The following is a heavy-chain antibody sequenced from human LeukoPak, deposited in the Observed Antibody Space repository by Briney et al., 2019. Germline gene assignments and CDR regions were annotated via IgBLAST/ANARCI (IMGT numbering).Heavy chain of an antibody. V-gene: IGHV3-21*01. D-gene: IGHD4-23*01. Sequence: GGSLRLSCAASGFTFSFYAMNWVRQAPGKGLEWVSSISSDSRSIHYADSVKGRFTISRDNAKNSLYLQMNSLRAEDTAVYYCATDYAGNSLWYYYGLGVWGQGTTVTVSS. CDR2: ISSDSRSI. J-gene: IGHJ6*02. CDR1: GFTFSFYA. CDR3: ATDYAGNSLWYYYGLGV.